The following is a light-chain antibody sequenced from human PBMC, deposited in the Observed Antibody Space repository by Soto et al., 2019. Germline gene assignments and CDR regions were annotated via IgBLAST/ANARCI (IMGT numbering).Light chain of an antibody. Sequence: DIQMTQSPSTLSASVGDRVTITCRASQSISSWLAWYQQKPGKAPKLLIYDASSLESGVPSRFSVSGSGTVFTLTIGSLQPDYFSTYYCQQYNSYPPTFGGGTKVDIK. CDR2: DAS. CDR1: QSISSW. CDR3: QQYNSYPPT. J-gene: IGKJ4*02. V-gene: IGKV1-5*01.